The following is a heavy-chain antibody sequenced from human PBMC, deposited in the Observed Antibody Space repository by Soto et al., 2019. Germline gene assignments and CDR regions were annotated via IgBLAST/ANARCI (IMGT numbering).Heavy chain of an antibody. D-gene: IGHD5-12*01. CDR1: GGTFSSYA. V-gene: IGHV1-69*13. Sequence: ASVKVSCKASGGTFSSYAISWVRQAPGQGLEWMGGIIPIFGTANYAQKFQGRVTITADESTSTAYMELSSLRSEDTAVYYCARAINVYSGYDHLPPPDYYGYGMDVWGQGATDAVSS. CDR3: ARAINVYSGYDHLPPPDYYGYGMDV. CDR2: IIPIFGTA. J-gene: IGHJ6*02.